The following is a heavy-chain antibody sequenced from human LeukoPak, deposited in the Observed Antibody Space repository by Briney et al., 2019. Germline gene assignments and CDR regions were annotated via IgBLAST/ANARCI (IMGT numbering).Heavy chain of an antibody. V-gene: IGHV3-66*01. CDR3: ARGTLTGSYYYGMDV. CDR1: GFTVSSNY. Sequence: GGSLRLSCAASGFTVSSNYMSWVRQAPGKGLEWVSVIYSGGSTYYADSVKGRFTISRDNSKNTLYLQMNSLRAEDTAVYYCARGTLTGSYYYGMDVWGQGTTVTVSS. J-gene: IGHJ6*02. D-gene: IGHD3-9*01. CDR2: IYSGGST.